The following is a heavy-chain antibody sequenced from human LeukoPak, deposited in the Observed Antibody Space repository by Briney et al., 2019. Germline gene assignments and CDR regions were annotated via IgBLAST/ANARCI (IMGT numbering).Heavy chain of an antibody. V-gene: IGHV5-51*01. D-gene: IGHD3-22*01. J-gene: IGHJ3*02. CDR2: IYPDDSDI. CDR1: GYTFTSYW. Sequence: GESLKISCKGFGYTFTSYWIGWVRQMPGKGREWMGIIYPDDSDITYSPSFQGQGTISADKSISTAYLQWNSLKASDTAMYYCARRLMYYDTSGYDVAFDIWGQGTMVTVSS. CDR3: ARRLMYYDTSGYDVAFDI.